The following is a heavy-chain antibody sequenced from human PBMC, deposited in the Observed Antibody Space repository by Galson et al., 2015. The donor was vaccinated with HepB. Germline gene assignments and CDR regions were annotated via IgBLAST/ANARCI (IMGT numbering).Heavy chain of an antibody. CDR3: AKVKYYGEVVRSGYYFDY. V-gene: IGHV3-23*01. Sequence: SLRLSCAASGFTFSSYAMSWVRQAPGKGLEWVSAISGSGGSTYYADSVKGRFTISRDNSKNTLYLQMNSLRAEDTAVYYCAKVKYYGEVVRSGYYFDYWGQGTLVTVSS. CDR1: GFTFSSYA. CDR2: ISGSGGST. J-gene: IGHJ4*02. D-gene: IGHD4-17*01.